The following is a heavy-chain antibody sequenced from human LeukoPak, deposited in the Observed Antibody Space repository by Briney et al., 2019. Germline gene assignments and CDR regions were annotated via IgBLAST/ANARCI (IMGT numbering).Heavy chain of an antibody. Sequence: PSETLSLTCTVSGGSISSYYWSWIRQPPGKGLEWIGYIYYSGSTNYNPSLKSRVTISVDTSKNQFSLKLSSVTAADTAVYYCAKDTSIGRYCTNGVCSPFDYWGQGTLVTVSS. CDR3: AKDTSIGRYCTNGVCSPFDY. CDR1: GGSISSYY. V-gene: IGHV4-59*01. J-gene: IGHJ4*02. CDR2: IYYSGST. D-gene: IGHD2-8*01.